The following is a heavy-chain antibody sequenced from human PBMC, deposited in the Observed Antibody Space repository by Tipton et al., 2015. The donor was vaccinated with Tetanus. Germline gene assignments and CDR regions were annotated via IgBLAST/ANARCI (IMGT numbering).Heavy chain of an antibody. Sequence: TLSLTCTVSGGSINDYYWGWIRQPPGMGLEWIGHISHSGRASYNPSLKSRVTISLDTSKNQFSLTLRSVTAADTAVYYCARSYGDTFLFRLDYWGQGALVTVSS. CDR2: ISHSGRA. CDR3: ARSYGDTFLFRLDY. CDR1: GGSINDYY. D-gene: IGHD4-17*01. J-gene: IGHJ4*02. V-gene: IGHV4-59*01.